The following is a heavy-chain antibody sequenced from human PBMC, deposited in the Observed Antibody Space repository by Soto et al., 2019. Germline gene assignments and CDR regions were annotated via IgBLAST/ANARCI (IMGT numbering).Heavy chain of an antibody. CDR1: GVTFSSYE. CDR3: AKGLRFMEH. J-gene: IGHJ1*01. Sequence: VQLVESGGGLVQPGGSMKVSCAASGVTFSSYEVNWVRQAPGKGLEWVALISNDGMNTFYADSVKGRMTVSRDKAEKTMYLQMNSLTAEDTAVYYCAKGLRFMEHWGQGTVVTVSS. V-gene: IGHV3-30*18. D-gene: IGHD1-1*01. CDR2: ISNDGMNT.